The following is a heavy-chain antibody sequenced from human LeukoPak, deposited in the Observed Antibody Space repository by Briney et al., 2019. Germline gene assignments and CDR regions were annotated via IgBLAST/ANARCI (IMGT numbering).Heavy chain of an antibody. J-gene: IGHJ4*02. V-gene: IGHV3-66*01. CDR1: GFTFSSYA. D-gene: IGHD3-22*01. CDR3: ARDLSSGYYGY. CDR2: IYTGGST. Sequence: GSLRLSCAASGFTFSSYAMSWVRQAPGKGLEWVSVIYTGGSTYHADSVKGRFTISRDNSKNTLYLQMNSLRAEDTAVYYCARDLSSGYYGYWGQGTLVTVSS.